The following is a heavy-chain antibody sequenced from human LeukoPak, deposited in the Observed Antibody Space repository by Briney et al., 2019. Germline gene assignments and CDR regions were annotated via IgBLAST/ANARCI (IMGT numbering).Heavy chain of an antibody. CDR2: ISSSSSTI. J-gene: IGHJ2*01. V-gene: IGHV3-48*01. D-gene: IGHD3-22*01. CDR1: GFTFSSYS. CDR3: AKVALLPSSRGYFDTNYWYFDL. Sequence: GGSLRLSCAASGFTFSSYSMNWVRQAPGKGLEWVSYISSSSSTIYYADSVKGRFTISRDNSKNTLFLQVNSLRVEDTAVYYCAKVALLPSSRGYFDTNYWYFDLWGRGTLVTVSS.